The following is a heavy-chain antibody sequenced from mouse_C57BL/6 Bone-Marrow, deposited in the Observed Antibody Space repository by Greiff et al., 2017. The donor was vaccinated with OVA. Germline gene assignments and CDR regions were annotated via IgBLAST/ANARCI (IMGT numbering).Heavy chain of an antibody. CDR1: GYAFTNYL. CDR2: INPGSGGT. Sequence: VQVVESGAELVRPGTSVKVSCKASGYAFTNYLIEWVKQRPGQGLEWIGVINPGSGGTNYNEKFKGKATLTADKSSSTAYMQLSSLTSEDSAVYFCARYSNPWGQGTLVTVSA. D-gene: IGHD2-5*01. CDR3: ARYSNP. J-gene: IGHJ3*01. V-gene: IGHV1-54*01.